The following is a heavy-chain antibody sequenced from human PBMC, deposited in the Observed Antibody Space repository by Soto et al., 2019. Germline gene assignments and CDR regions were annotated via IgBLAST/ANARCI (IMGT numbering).Heavy chain of an antibody. CDR1: GGSISSYY. Sequence: SETLSLTCTVSGGSISSYYWSWIRQPAGKGLEWIGRIYTSGSTNYNPSLKSRVTMSVDTSKNQFSLKLSSVTAADTAVYYCARDNTRNYYDSGGSCYISTFDIWGHGTMVTVSS. CDR3: ARDNTRNYYDSGGSCYISTFDI. D-gene: IGHD2-15*01. V-gene: IGHV4-4*07. CDR2: IYTSGST. J-gene: IGHJ3*02.